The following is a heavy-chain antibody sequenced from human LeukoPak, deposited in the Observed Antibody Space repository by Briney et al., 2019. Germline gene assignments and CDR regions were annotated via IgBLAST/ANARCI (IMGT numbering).Heavy chain of an antibody. J-gene: IGHJ5*02. Sequence: ASVKVSCKSSGYTFTDYYIHWVRQAPGQGLEWMGRINLNSGGTNYAQKFQGRVTMTRDTSITTAYMKLSGLRSDDTAVYYCAREAGDGSGSFDPWGQGTLVTVS. V-gene: IGHV1-2*06. CDR1: GYTFTDYY. CDR3: AREAGDGSGSFDP. CDR2: INLNSGGT. D-gene: IGHD3-10*01.